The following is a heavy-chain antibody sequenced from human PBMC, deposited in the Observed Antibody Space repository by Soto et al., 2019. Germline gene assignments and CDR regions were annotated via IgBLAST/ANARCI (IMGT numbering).Heavy chain of an antibody. J-gene: IGHJ4*02. CDR3: ERVSSGSLLARFDY. D-gene: IGHD3-10*01. Sequence: PSETLSLTCTVSGGSISSGDYYWSWIRQPPGKGLEWIGYIYYSGSTYYNPSLKSRVTISVDTSKNQFSLKLSSVTAADTAVYYCERVSSGSLLARFDYWGQGNLVTVSA. V-gene: IGHV4-30-4*01. CDR1: GGSISSGDYY. CDR2: IYYSGST.